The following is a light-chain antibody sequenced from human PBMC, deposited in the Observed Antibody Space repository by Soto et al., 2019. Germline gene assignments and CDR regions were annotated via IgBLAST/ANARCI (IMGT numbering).Light chain of an antibody. V-gene: IGKV3D-15*01. CDR2: DAS. J-gene: IGKJ5*01. Sequence: EIVMTQSPATLSVSPGERATFSCWASQSVSSNLAWYQQKPGQAPRLLIYDASTRATGIPARFSGSGSGTDFTLTISRLEPEDFAVYYCQQYGRLPITFGQGTRLEN. CDR3: QQYGRLPIT. CDR1: QSVSSN.